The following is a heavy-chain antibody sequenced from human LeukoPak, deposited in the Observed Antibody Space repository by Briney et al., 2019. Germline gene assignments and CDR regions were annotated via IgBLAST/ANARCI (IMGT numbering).Heavy chain of an antibody. CDR1: GGSISSYY. J-gene: IGHJ6*02. CDR2: IYTRGST. CDR3: ARVDWGITGTGRYYYYGMDV. D-gene: IGHD1-20*01. Sequence: LETLSLTCTVSGGSISSYYWSWIRQPPGKGLEWIGYIYTRGSTSYNPSLKSRVTISVDTSKNQFSLRLSSVTAADTAVYYCARVDWGITGTGRYYYYGMDVWGQGTTVTVSS. V-gene: IGHV4-59*01.